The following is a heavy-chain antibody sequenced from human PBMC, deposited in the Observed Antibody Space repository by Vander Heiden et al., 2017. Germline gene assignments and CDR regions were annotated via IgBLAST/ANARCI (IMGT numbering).Heavy chain of an antibody. CDR3: TRVTQDIVVVPAAKSRYYYYGMDV. CDR2: MRSNANCSAT. Sequence: ELLVESGGGSVQSGGFLKLACAASGFTCSGSAMHWAREVSGKGLEWVGRMRSNANCSATADASSVKGRFTISRDDSKNTSYLQMNSLKTEDTAVYYCTRVTQDIVVVPAAKSRYYYYGMDVWGQGTTVTVSS. D-gene: IGHD2-2*01. J-gene: IGHJ6*02. CDR1: GFTCSGSA. V-gene: IGHV3-73*02.